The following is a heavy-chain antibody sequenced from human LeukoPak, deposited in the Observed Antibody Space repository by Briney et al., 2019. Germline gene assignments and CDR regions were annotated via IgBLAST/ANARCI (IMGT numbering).Heavy chain of an antibody. D-gene: IGHD5-24*01. CDR2: VNQDGREK. CDR3: VRGFDGYYGFDL. CDR1: GFALNIYW. V-gene: IGHV3-7*05. Sequence: GGSLRLSCEASGFALNIYWMSWVRQAPGKGLEWVANVNQDGREKYYVDSVKGRFTISRDNAKKSLYLQMNSLRVEDTAVYFCVRGFDGYYGFDLWGQGTMVTVSS. J-gene: IGHJ3*01.